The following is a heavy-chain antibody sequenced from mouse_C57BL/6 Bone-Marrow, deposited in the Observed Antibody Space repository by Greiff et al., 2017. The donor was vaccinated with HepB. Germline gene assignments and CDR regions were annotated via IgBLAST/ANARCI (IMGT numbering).Heavy chain of an antibody. J-gene: IGHJ1*03. CDR1: GFTFSDYG. CDR3: ARKGDYYGSSYWYFDV. CDR2: ISNLAYSI. Sequence: EVQGVESGGGLVQPGGSLKLSCAASGFTFSDYGMAWVRQAPRKGPEWVAFISNLAYSIYYADTVTGRFTISRENAKNTLYLEMSGLRSEDTAMYYCARKGDYYGSSYWYFDVWGTGTTVTVSS. V-gene: IGHV5-15*01. D-gene: IGHD1-1*01.